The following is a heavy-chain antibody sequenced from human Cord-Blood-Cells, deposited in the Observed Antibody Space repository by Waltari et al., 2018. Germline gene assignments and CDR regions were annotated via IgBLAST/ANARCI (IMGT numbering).Heavy chain of an antibody. CDR1: GFTFSSYG. V-gene: IGHV3-30*18. CDR3: AKAIEGGAGFDY. D-gene: IGHD3-16*01. Sequence: QVQLVESGGGVVQPGRSLRLSCAASGFTFSSYGMPWVRQAPGKGLEWVAVISYDGSNKYYADSVKGRFTISRDNSKNTLYLQMNSLRAEDTAVYYCAKAIEGGAGFDYWGQGTLVTVSS. CDR2: ISYDGSNK. J-gene: IGHJ4*02.